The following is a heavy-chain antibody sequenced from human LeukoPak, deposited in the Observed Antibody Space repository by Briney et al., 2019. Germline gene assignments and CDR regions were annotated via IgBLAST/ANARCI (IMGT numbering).Heavy chain of an antibody. CDR3: ARDVYHFLGERYFDL. V-gene: IGHV4-61*02. CDR2: ISSSGST. CDR1: GDSISSGDYY. D-gene: IGHD2-8*01. Sequence: SETLSLTCTVSGDSISSGDYYWSWIRQPAGTGLEWIGRISSSGSTNYNPSLKSRVTISVVTSKNQFSLKLSSVTAADTAVYYCARDVYHFLGERYFDLWGRGTLVTVSS. J-gene: IGHJ2*01.